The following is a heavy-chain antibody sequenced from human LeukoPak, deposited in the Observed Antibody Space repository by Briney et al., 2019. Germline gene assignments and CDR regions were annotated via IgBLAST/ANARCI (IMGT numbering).Heavy chain of an antibody. D-gene: IGHD6-19*01. CDR1: GGSISSYN. CDR2: IYYGGST. CDR3: ARVHSSGWYVRGRAGGAQNEDRYGMDV. Sequence: SETLSLTSTVSGGSISSYNWSWLPPRPGKGLEGSGHIYYGGSTNSNPALNSRVTRSVDTAKNRDGLVLSSVTASDTAVYYGARVHSSGWYVRGRAGGAQNEDRYGMDVWGQGTTVTVSS. V-gene: IGHV4-59*01. J-gene: IGHJ6*02.